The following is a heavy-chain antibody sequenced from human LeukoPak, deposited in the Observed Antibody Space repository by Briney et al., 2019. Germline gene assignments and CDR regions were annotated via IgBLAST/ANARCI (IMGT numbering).Heavy chain of an antibody. Sequence: GRSLRLSCAASGFTFSSYAMHWVRQAPGKGLEWVAVISYDGSNKYYADSVKGRFTISRDNSKNTLYLQMNSLRAEDTAVYYCARDLHYYDSSGYPEYFQHWGQGTLVTVSS. CDR3: ARDLHYYDSSGYPEYFQH. CDR2: ISYDGSNK. J-gene: IGHJ1*01. V-gene: IGHV3-30-3*01. CDR1: GFTFSSYA. D-gene: IGHD3-22*01.